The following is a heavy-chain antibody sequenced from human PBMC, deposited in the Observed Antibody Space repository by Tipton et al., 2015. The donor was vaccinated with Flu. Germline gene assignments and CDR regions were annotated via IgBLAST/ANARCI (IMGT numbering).Heavy chain of an antibody. CDR3: ARSGDFYLNWFGP. V-gene: IGHV4-59*01. J-gene: IGHJ5*02. CDR1: GGSISGYY. D-gene: IGHD2/OR15-2a*01. Sequence: TLSLTCIVSGGSISGYYWSWIRQPPGKRLEWMGHIHDSGSANYSPSLKSRVTMSVDSPKNQFSLRLTSVTAADTAVYYCARSGDFYLNWFGPWGQGTLVTVSS. CDR2: IHDSGSA.